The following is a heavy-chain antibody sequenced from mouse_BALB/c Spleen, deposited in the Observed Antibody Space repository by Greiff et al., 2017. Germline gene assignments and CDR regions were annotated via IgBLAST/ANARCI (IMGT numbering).Heavy chain of an antibody. D-gene: IGHD2-3*01. CDR3: ARNGYYRYAMDY. CDR2: ISSGGSYT. V-gene: IGHV5-9-4*01. Sequence: EVNVVESGGGLVKPGGSLKLSCAASGFTFSSYAMSWVRQSPEKRLEWVAEISSGGSYTYYPDTVTGRFTISRDNAKNTLYLEMSSLRSEDTAMYYCARNGYYRYAMDYWGQGTSVTVSS. CDR1: GFTFSSYA. J-gene: IGHJ4*01.